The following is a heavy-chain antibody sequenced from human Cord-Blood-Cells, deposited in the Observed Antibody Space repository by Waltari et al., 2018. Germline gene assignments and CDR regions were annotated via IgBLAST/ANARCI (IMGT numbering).Heavy chain of an antibody. CDR2: IYHSGSP. CDR1: GGSFSGYY. Sequence: QVQLQQWGAGLLKPSETLSLTCAVYGGSFSGYYWSWIHQPPGKGREWIGEIYHSGSPNYHPSIKSRVTISVDTSKNQFSLKLSSVTAADTAVYYCASLRGYSGYDYGFDYWGQGTLVTVSS. CDR3: ASLRGYSGYDYGFDY. V-gene: IGHV4-34*01. J-gene: IGHJ4*02. D-gene: IGHD5-12*01.